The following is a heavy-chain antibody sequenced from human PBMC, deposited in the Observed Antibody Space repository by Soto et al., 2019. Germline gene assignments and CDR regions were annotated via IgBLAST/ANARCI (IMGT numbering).Heavy chain of an antibody. Sequence: SETLSLTCAVYGGSFSCYYWSWIRQPPGKGLEWIGEINHSGSTNYNPSLKSRVTISVDTSKNQFSLKLSSVTAADTAVYYCARRGSGWYGNYFDYWGQGTLVTVSS. CDR3: ARRGSGWYGNYFDY. D-gene: IGHD6-19*01. J-gene: IGHJ4*02. CDR2: INHSGST. V-gene: IGHV4-34*01. CDR1: GGSFSCYY.